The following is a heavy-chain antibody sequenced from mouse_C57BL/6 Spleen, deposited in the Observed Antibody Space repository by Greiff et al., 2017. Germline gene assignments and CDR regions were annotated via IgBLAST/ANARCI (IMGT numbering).Heavy chain of an antibody. CDR2: IDPSDSYN. D-gene: IGHD2-1*01. Sequence: VQLQQPGAELVMPGASVKLSCKASGYTFTSYWMHWVKQRPGQGLEWIGEIDPSDSYNNYNQKLKGKSTLTVDKSSRPAYMQLSSLTSEDSAVYYCASTSYGNYGFADWGQGTLVTVSA. CDR3: ASTSYGNYGFAD. V-gene: IGHV1-69*01. J-gene: IGHJ3*01. CDR1: GYTFTSYW.